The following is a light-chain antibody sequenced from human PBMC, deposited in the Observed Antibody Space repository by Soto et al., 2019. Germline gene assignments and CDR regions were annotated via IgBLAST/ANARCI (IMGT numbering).Light chain of an antibody. J-gene: IGLJ3*02. CDR1: SANIERNS. CDR3: ASWDDSLNIWV. CDR2: KTD. V-gene: IGLV1-44*01. Sequence: QSVMTQSPSASGTPGQRVTISCSGSSANIERNSVNWYQQFPKTAPKLLIYKTDQRPSGVPDRFSASKSGTSASLAISGLQSEDEADYYCASWDDSLNIWVFGGGTKLTVL.